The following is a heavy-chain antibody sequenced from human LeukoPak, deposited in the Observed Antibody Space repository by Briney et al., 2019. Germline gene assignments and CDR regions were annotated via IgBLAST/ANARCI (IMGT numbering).Heavy chain of an antibody. CDR3: VAADKFFGVARPPF. CDR2: SDRRVRNS. V-gene: IGHV1-46*01. D-gene: IGHD3-3*01. CDR1: VGTLSIDY. J-gene: IGHJ4*02. Sequence: ASVSVSSKASVGTLSIDYFHWVRQAPGQGLAWMGLSDRRVRNSALANQFRGRITIAGDISTNTVYMTLSGLASEDTPTYYCVAADKFFGVARPPFWGQGTPVTVSS.